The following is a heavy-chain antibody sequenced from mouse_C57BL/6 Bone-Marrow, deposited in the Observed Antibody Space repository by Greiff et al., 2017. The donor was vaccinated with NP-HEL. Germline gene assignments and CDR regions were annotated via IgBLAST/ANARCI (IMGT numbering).Heavy chain of an antibody. CDR2: IYPGSGST. J-gene: IGHJ1*03. CDR3: ARSYDGYYPYWYYDG. Sequence: QVQLQQPGAELVKPGASVKMSCKASGYTFTSYWITWVKQRPGQGLEWIGDIYPGSGSTNYNEKFKSKATLTVDTSSSTAYMQLSSLTSEDSAVYYCARSYDGYYPYWYYDGWGTGTTVTVSS. D-gene: IGHD2-3*01. V-gene: IGHV1-55*01. CDR1: GYTFTSYW.